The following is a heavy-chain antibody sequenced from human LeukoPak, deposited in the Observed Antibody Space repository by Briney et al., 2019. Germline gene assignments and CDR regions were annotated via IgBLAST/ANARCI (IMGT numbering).Heavy chain of an antibody. Sequence: PSETLSLTCTVSGYSISSGYYWGWIRQPPGKGLEWIGSIYHSGSTYYNPSLKSRVTISVDTSKNQFSLKLSSVTAADTAVYYCARDILGWELLGSQECFDIWGQGTMVTVSS. D-gene: IGHD1-26*01. CDR2: IYHSGST. CDR1: GYSISSGYY. J-gene: IGHJ3*02. V-gene: IGHV4-38-2*02. CDR3: ARDILGWELLGSQECFDI.